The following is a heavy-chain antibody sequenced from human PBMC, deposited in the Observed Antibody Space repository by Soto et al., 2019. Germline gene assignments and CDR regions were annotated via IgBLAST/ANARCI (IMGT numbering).Heavy chain of an antibody. CDR2: IYSGGST. CDR3: ASSTVAGYFDY. V-gene: IGHV3-53*04. D-gene: IGHD6-19*01. Sequence: EVQLVESGGGLVQPGGSLRLSCAASGFTVSSNYMSWVRQAPGKGLEWVSVIYSGGSTYYAASVKGRFTISRHNSKNTLYLQMNSLRAEDTAVYYCASSTVAGYFDYWGQGTLVTVSS. CDR1: GFTVSSNY. J-gene: IGHJ4*02.